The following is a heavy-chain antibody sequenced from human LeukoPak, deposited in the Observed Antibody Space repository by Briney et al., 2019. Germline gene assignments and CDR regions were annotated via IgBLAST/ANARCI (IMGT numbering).Heavy chain of an antibody. CDR1: GFTFSDYW. Sequence: GGSLRLSCVGSGFTFSDYWMSWVRQAPGKGLEWVANIKSDESERFFLDSVKGRFTISRDNAKNSVYLQMSSLRAEDTGVYYCATTLNIETPGHLWGQGALVTVSS. V-gene: IGHV3-7*01. J-gene: IGHJ4*02. D-gene: IGHD5-24*01. CDR3: ATTLNIETPGHL. CDR2: IKSDESER.